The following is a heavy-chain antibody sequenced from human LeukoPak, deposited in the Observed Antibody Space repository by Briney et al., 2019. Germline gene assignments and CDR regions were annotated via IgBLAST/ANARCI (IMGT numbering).Heavy chain of an antibody. CDR3: AKNGDILTGYADFDY. CDR1: GFTFSSYG. CDR2: IRYDGSNK. J-gene: IGHJ4*02. V-gene: IGHV3-30*02. D-gene: IGHD3-9*01. Sequence: GGSLRLSCAASGFTFSSYGMHWVRQAPGKGLEWVAFIRYDGSNKYYADSVKGRFTISRGNSKNTLYLQMNSLRAEDTAVYYCAKNGDILTGYADFDYWGQGTLVAVSS.